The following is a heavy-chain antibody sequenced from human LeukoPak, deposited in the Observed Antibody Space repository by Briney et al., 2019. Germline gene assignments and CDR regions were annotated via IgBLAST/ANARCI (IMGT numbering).Heavy chain of an antibody. Sequence: SVKLSCKSAVGTFSSYAISWVRQAPGQGLEWMGGIIPIFGTANYAQKFQGRVTITADESTSTAYMELSSLRSEDTGVYYCARDLDYYDSSGPRGEYFQHWGQGTLVTVSS. CDR1: VGTFSSYA. CDR3: ARDLDYYDSSGPRGEYFQH. V-gene: IGHV1-69*13. CDR2: IIPIFGTA. J-gene: IGHJ1*01. D-gene: IGHD3-22*01.